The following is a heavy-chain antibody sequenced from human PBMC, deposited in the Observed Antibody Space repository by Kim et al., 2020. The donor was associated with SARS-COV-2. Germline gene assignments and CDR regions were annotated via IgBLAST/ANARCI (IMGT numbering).Heavy chain of an antibody. Sequence: GGSLRLSCVASGFTFSSYALSWVRQAPGKGLDWVSAITGSGGSTYYADSVQGRFTISRDNSKNTLFLQMNSLGAEDSAVYYCAKGSSVARPYYLDYWGQGTLVTVSS. CDR1: GFTFSSYA. J-gene: IGHJ4*02. CDR3: AKGSSVARPYYLDY. CDR2: ITGSGGST. D-gene: IGHD2-15*01. V-gene: IGHV3-23*01.